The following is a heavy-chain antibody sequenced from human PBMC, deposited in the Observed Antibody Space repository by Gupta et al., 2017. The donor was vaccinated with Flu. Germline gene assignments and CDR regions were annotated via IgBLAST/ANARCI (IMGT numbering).Heavy chain of an antibody. CDR3: ARADRHVLRWCGTGPAFDI. J-gene: IGHJ3*02. CDR1: GFTFSSYG. V-gene: IGHV3-33*01. D-gene: IGHD3-10*01. Sequence: QVQLVESGGGVVQPGRSLRLSCAASGFTFSSYGMHWVRQAPGKGLEWVAVIWYDGSNKYYADSVKGRFTISRDNSKNTLYLQMNSRRAEDTAVYYCARADRHVLRWCGTGPAFDIWGQGTMVTVSS. CDR2: IWYDGSNK.